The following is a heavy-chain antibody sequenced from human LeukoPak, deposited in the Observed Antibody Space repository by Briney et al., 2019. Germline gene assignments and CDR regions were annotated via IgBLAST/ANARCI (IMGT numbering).Heavy chain of an antibody. D-gene: IGHD3-22*01. Sequence: SVKVSCKASGGTLSSYAISWVRQAPGQGLEWMGGIIPIFGTANYAQKFRGRVTTTADKSTRTAYMELRSLRSDDTAVYYCARDHYDSSDYYYYYMDVWGKGTTVTVSS. CDR3: ARDHYDSSDYYYYYMDV. V-gene: IGHV1-69*06. CDR2: IIPIFGTA. CDR1: GGTLSSYA. J-gene: IGHJ6*03.